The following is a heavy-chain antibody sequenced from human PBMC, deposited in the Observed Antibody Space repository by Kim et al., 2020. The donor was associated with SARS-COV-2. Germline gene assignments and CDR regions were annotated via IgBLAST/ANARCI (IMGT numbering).Heavy chain of an antibody. V-gene: IGHV3-30*18. CDR1: GFTFNTYG. D-gene: IGHD1-26*01. CDR2: ISYDGSNK. Sequence: GGSLRLSCAASGFTFNTYGMHWVRQAPGKGLEWVAVISYDGSNKYYADSVKGRFXXSRDNSKNTLXLQMNXLGIEDTAVYYCAKSXXGSYFGYDYWGQGTXVTVSS. J-gene: IGHJ4*02. CDR3: AKSXXGSYFGYDY.